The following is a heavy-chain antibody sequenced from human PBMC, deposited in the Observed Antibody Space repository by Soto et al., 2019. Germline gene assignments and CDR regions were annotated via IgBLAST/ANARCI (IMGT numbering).Heavy chain of an antibody. J-gene: IGHJ4*02. CDR2: IYPGDSHT. CDR3: ARQGYCSTTARSTVDY. CDR1: GYSFTSYW. V-gene: IGHV5-51*01. D-gene: IGHD2-2*01. Sequence: PGESLKISCKGSGYSFTSYWIGWVRQMPGKGLEWLGIIYPGDSHTRYSPSFQGQVTISADKSISTAYLQWNSLKASDTAIYYCARQGYCSTTARSTVDYWGQGTLVTVSS.